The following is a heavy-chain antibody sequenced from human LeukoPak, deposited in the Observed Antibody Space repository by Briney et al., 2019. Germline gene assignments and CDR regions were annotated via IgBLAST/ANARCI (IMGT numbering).Heavy chain of an antibody. D-gene: IGHD3-22*01. CDR3: AKGGYYYDSSGYHDAFDI. CDR1: GFTFSSYA. CDR2: ISGSGGST. Sequence: GGSLRLSCAASGFTFSSYAMSWVRQAPGKGLGWVSAISGSGGSTYYADSVKGRFTISRDNSKNTLYLQMNSLRAEDTAVYYCAKGGYYYDSSGYHDAFDIWGQGTMVTVSS. V-gene: IGHV3-23*01. J-gene: IGHJ3*02.